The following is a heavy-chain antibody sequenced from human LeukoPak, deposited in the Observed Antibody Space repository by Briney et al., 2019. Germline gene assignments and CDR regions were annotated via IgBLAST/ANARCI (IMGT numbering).Heavy chain of an antibody. CDR2: INSDGSST. V-gene: IGHV3-74*01. CDR1: GFTFSSYW. D-gene: IGHD4-17*01. J-gene: IGHJ3*02. CDR3: TFSSYGDHVGVDAFDI. Sequence: GGSLRLSCAASGFTFSSYWMHWVRHAPGRGLVWVSRINSDGSSTNYADSVKGRFTISRDNAKNTLYLQMNSLRAEDTAVYYCTFSSYGDHVGVDAFDIWGQGTMVTVSS.